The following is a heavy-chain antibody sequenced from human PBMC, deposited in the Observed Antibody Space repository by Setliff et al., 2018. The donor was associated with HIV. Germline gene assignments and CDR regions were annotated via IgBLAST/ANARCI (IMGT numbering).Heavy chain of an antibody. V-gene: IGHV1-69*10. D-gene: IGHD3-22*01. CDR3: ARHYFDSNSYYRPPFDS. Sequence: ASVKVSCKASGGTFNTHAFSWVRQAPGQGLGWMGGIIPVRGLANYARNFQGRVTITADTSTNTAYLEVVSLRSEDTAIYYCARHYFDSNSYYRPPFDSWGQGTPVTVSS. J-gene: IGHJ5*01. CDR1: GGTFNTHA. CDR2: IIPVRGLA.